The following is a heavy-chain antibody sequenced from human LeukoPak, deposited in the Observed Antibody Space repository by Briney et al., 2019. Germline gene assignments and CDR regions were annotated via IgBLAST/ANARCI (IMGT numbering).Heavy chain of an antibody. CDR1: GFTFSSYT. D-gene: IGHD4-17*01. CDR2: ISSSSSYI. J-gene: IGHJ4*02. CDR3: ARGYGDYAY. V-gene: IGHV3-21*01. Sequence: GGSLRLFCAASGFTFSSYTMHWVRQAPGKGLERVSSISSSSSYIYYADSVKGRSTLSRDNAKNSLYLQMSSLRAEDTAVYYCARGYGDYAYWGQGTLVTVSS.